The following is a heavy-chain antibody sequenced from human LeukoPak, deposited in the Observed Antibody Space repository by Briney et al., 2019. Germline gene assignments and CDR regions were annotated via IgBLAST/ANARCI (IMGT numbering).Heavy chain of an antibody. D-gene: IGHD4-17*01. J-gene: IGHJ4*02. Sequence: PSETLFLTCAVYGGSFSGYYWSWIRQPPGKGLEWIGEINHSGSTNYNPSLKSRVTISVDTSKNQFSLKLSSVTAADTAVYYCARGYGDYELDYWGQGTLVTVSS. CDR1: GGSFSGYY. CDR3: ARGYGDYELDY. V-gene: IGHV4-34*01. CDR2: INHSGST.